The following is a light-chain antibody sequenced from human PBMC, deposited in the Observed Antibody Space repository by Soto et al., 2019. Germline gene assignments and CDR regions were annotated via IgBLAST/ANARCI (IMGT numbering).Light chain of an antibody. Sequence: DIVMTQSPLSLPVTPGEPASISCRSSQSLLHSNGYNYLDWYLQKPGQSPQLLIYLGSNRASGVPDRFSGSGSGTEFTLKISRVEAEDVGGYYCMQALQSPLTFGGGTKVEIK. CDR2: LGS. J-gene: IGKJ4*01. V-gene: IGKV2-28*01. CDR1: QSLLHSNGYNY. CDR3: MQALQSPLT.